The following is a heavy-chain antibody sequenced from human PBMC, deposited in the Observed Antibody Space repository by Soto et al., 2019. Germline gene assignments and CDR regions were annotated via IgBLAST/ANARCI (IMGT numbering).Heavy chain of an antibody. CDR2: INADNGNT. Sequence: QVQLVQSGAEVKKPGASVNVSCKTSGYTFTSYAINWVRQAPGQRLEWMGWINADNGNTKYSQKLQGRVTITRDTSASTAYMELSSLRSGDTAIYYCARDVFSSAWPYYMDVWGKGTTVTVSS. CDR3: ARDVFSSAWPYYMDV. J-gene: IGHJ6*03. V-gene: IGHV1-3*01. CDR1: GYTFTSYA. D-gene: IGHD6-19*01.